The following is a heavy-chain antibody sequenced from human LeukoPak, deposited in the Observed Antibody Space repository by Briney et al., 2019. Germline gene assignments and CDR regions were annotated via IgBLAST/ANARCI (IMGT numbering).Heavy chain of an antibody. Sequence: SETLSLTCAVSGYSISSGYYWGWIRQPPGQGLEWIGSIYHSGSTYYNPSLKSRVTISVDTSKNQFSLKLSSVTAADTAVYYCASIAVAGYFDYWGQGTLVTVSS. J-gene: IGHJ4*02. D-gene: IGHD6-19*01. CDR2: IYHSGST. CDR1: GYSISSGYY. CDR3: ASIAVAGYFDY. V-gene: IGHV4-38-2*01.